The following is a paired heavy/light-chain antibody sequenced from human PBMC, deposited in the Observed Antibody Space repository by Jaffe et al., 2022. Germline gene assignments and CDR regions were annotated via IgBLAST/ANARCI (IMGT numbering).Heavy chain of an antibody. Sequence: EVQLVESGGGLVQLEGSLRLSCAASGFTFSSHWMNWVRQAPGKGLVCVSRINNDGTITNYADSVKGRFTISRDNANTTLYLQMNSLRVEDTAVYYCARGGRSFDYWGQGSLVTVSS. V-gene: IGHV3-74*01. J-gene: IGHJ4*02. D-gene: IGHD3-16*01. CDR1: GFTFSSHW. CDR3: ARGGRSFDY. CDR2: INNDGTIT.
Light chain of an antibody. J-gene: IGKJ4*01. CDR1: QTISSY. V-gene: IGKV1-39*01. CDR2: AAS. Sequence: DIQMTQSPSSLSASVGDRVTITCRASQTISSYLNWYQQKPGKAPKLLIYAASSLQSGVPSRFSGSGSGTDFTLTISSLQPEDFATYYCQQGYSSPLTFGGGTKVEI. CDR3: QQGYSSPLT.